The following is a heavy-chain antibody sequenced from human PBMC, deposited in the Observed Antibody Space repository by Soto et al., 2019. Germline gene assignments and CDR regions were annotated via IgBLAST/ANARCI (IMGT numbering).Heavy chain of an antibody. CDR2: IYYSGST. J-gene: IGHJ3*02. D-gene: IGHD3-10*01. V-gene: IGHV4-31*03. CDR3: ARFVGGYYGSGMTGAFDI. CDR1: GGSISSGGYY. Sequence: QVQLQESGPGLVKPSQTLSLTCTVSGGSISSGGYYWSWIRQHPGKGLEWIGYIYYSGSTYYNPSLKSRVTISVDTSKNQFSLKLSSVTAADTAVYYCARFVGGYYGSGMTGAFDIWCQGTMVTVSS.